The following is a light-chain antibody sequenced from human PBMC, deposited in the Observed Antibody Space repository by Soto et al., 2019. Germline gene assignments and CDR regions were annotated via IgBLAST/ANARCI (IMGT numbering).Light chain of an antibody. Sequence: IRMTQSPSSLSASTGDRVTITCRASQGISSYLAWYQQKPGKAPKLLIYAASTLQSGVPSRFSGSGSGTDFTLTISSLQPEDVATYYCQKYNSAPPTFGQGTKVDIK. CDR1: QGISSY. J-gene: IGKJ1*01. CDR3: QKYNSAPPT. CDR2: AAS. V-gene: IGKV1-27*01.